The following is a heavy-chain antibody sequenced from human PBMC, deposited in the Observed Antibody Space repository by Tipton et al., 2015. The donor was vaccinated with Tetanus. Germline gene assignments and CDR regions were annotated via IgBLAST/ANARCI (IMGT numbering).Heavy chain of an antibody. CDR3: ESQYDYDGRGYGH. D-gene: IGHD3-22*01. CDR2: ISGDGTRT. CDR1: GLTFSNYW. V-gene: IGHV3-74*01. Sequence: SLRLSCVASGLTFSNYWMHWVRQAPGKGLQWVSRISGDGTRTTNADAVKGRFTISRDKAKNTLYLQMNSLKAEDTAMYYCESQYDYDGRGYGHWGQGALGSVSS. J-gene: IGHJ4*02.